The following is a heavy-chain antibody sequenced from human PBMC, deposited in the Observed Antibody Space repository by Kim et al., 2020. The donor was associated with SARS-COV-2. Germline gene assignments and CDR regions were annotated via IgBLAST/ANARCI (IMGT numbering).Heavy chain of an antibody. J-gene: IGHJ4*02. D-gene: IGHD2-15*01. CDR2: ISGYGDKT. CDR1: GFTFSSYA. Sequence: GGSLRLSCAVSGFTFSSYAMAWIRQAPGKGLEWVSGISGYGDKTFYADSVKGRFTISRDNSKNTLFLQMNTLRAEDTALYYCARDIVVVVAAEYDSWGQG. CDR3: ARDIVVVVAAEYDS. V-gene: IGHV3-23*01.